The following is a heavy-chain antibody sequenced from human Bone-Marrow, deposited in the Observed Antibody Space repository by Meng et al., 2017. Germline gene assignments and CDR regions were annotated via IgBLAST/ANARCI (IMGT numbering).Heavy chain of an antibody. J-gene: IGHJ2*01. CDR1: GGSISSSNL. CDR2: IYHRWST. V-gene: IGHV4-4*02. Sequence: VQLQDSGPGLGEPSGTLSHTCAVSGGSISSSNLWSWVGQPPGKGLEWIGEIYHRWSTNYNPSLKSRVTISVDKSKNQFSLKLSSVTAADTAVYYCARVRVEYWYFDLWGRGTLVTVSS. CDR3: ARVRVEYWYFDL.